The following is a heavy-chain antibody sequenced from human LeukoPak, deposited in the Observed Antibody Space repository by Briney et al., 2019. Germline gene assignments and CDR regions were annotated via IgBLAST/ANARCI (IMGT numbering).Heavy chain of an antibody. D-gene: IGHD3-22*01. CDR2: IYYSGST. CDR1: GGSISSGGSY. Sequence: SETLSLTCTVSGGSISSGGSYWSWIRQHPGKGLEWIGYIYYSGSTYYNPSLKSRVTISVDTSKNQFSLKLSSVTAADTAVYYCARDRDSSGYIFDYWGQGTLVTVSS. V-gene: IGHV4-31*03. CDR3: ARDRDSSGYIFDY. J-gene: IGHJ4*02.